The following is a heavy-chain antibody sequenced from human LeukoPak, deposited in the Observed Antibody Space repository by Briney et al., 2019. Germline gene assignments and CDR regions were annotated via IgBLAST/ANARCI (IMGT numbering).Heavy chain of an antibody. Sequence: ASVKVSCKASGYTFTGYYMHWVRQATGQGLEWMGWMNPNSGNTGYAQKFQGRVTMTRNTSISTAYMELSSLRSEDTAVYYCARGLDCGGDCYEIWGQGTMVTVSS. CDR2: MNPNSGNT. D-gene: IGHD2-21*02. V-gene: IGHV1-8*02. CDR1: GYTFTGYY. J-gene: IGHJ3*02. CDR3: ARGLDCGGDCYEI.